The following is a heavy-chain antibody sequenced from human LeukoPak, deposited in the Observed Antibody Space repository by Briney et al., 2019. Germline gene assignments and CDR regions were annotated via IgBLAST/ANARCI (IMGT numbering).Heavy chain of an antibody. CDR2: ISSSSSCI. CDR1: GFTFSSYS. J-gene: IGHJ3*02. Sequence: GGSLRLSCAASGFTFSSYSMNWVRQTPGKGLEWVSSISSSSSCIFYADSVKGRFTMSRDNAKKSLFLQMNSLRAEDTAVYYCATRDGFAFDIWGQGTMVTVSS. CDR3: ATRDGFAFDI. V-gene: IGHV3-21*01.